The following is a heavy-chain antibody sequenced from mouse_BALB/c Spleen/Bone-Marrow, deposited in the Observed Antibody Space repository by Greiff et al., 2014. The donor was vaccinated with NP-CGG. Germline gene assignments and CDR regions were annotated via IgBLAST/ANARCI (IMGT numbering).Heavy chain of an antibody. CDR2: INPSTGYT. CDR1: GYTFTRYW. Sequence: QVHVKQSGAELAKPGASVKMSCKASGYTFTRYWMHWVKQRPGQGLEWIGYINPSTGYTEYNQKFKDKATLTADKSSGTAYMQLSSLTSEDSAVYYCVCGNYYLAYWGQGTLVTVSA. CDR3: VCGNYYLAY. V-gene: IGHV1-7*01. D-gene: IGHD2-1*01. J-gene: IGHJ3*01.